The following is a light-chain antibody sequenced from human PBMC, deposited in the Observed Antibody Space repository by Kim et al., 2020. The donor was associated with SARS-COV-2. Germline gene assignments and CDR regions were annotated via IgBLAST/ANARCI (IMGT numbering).Light chain of an antibody. CDR1: QDISSW. Sequence: ADVRDRYIITCRARQDISSWLAWSQQKPGIAPKLLIYGASSVQSGVPSRFSGSGSGTDFTLTISSLQPEDFATYSCQQTNSFPLTFGGGTKVDIK. CDR3: QQTNSFPLT. CDR2: GAS. J-gene: IGKJ4*01. V-gene: IGKV1D-12*01.